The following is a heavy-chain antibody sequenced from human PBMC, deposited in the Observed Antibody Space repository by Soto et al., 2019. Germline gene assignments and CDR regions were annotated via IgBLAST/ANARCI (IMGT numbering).Heavy chain of an antibody. J-gene: IGHJ4*02. CDR2: ISAYNGNT. CDR3: ARERVYDSSGYYEAIFDY. V-gene: IGHV1-18*01. D-gene: IGHD3-22*01. CDR1: GYTFTSYG. Sequence: ASVKVSCKASGYTFTSYGISWVRQAPGQGLEWMGWISAYNGNTNYAQKLQGRVTMTTDTSTSTAYMELRSLRSDDTAVYYCARERVYDSSGYYEAIFDYWAQGTLVTVSS.